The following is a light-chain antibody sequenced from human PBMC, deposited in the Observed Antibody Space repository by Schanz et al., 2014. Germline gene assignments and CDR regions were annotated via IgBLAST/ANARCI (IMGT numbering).Light chain of an antibody. CDR2: EVS. CDR1: SSDVGSYNL. CDR3: CSYAGSNNLV. Sequence: QSALTQPASVSGSPGQSITISCTGTSSDVGSYNLVSWYQHHPGKAPKLMIYEVSKRPSGVPVRFSGSKSGNTASLTVSGLQAEDEADYYCCSYAGSNNLVFGGGTKLTVL. V-gene: IGLV2-23*02. J-gene: IGLJ3*02.